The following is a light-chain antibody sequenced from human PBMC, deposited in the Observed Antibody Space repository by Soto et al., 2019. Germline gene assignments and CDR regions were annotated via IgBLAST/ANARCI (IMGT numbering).Light chain of an antibody. J-gene: IGKJ4*01. Sequence: EMVMTQSPSTLSVSPGERATLSCRASQNVNSNLAWYQQKPGQAPRLLIYGASTRATGIPARFSGSGSGTEFTLTISSLQSEDFAVYYCQQYYNWPLTFGGGTKWIS. CDR3: QQYYNWPLT. CDR2: GAS. V-gene: IGKV3-15*01. CDR1: QNVNSN.